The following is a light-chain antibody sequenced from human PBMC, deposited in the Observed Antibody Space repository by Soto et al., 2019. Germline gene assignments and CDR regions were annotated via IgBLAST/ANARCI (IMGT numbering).Light chain of an antibody. CDR3: QQRSNWPLT. CDR1: QSVSSD. Sequence: EIVLTQSPATLSLSPGERATLSCRASQSVSSDLAWYQQKPGQAPRLLIYDASNRATGIPARFSGSGSGTDFTLPISRLEPEDFAVYYCQQRSNWPLTFGGGTKVEIK. V-gene: IGKV3-11*01. CDR2: DAS. J-gene: IGKJ4*01.